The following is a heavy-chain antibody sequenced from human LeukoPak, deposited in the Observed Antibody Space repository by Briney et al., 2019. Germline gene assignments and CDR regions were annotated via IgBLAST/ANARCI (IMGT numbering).Heavy chain of an antibody. J-gene: IGHJ6*03. V-gene: IGHV3-21*01. CDR1: GFTFSSYS. CDR2: ISSSSSYI. Sequence: GGSLRLSCAASGFTFSSYSMNWVRQAPGKGLEWVSSISSSSSYIYYADSVKGRFAISRDNAKNSLYLQMNSLRAEDTAVYYCARGGGYCSGGSCLDKYYYYYYMDVWGKGTTVTVSS. CDR3: ARGGGYCSGGSCLDKYYYYYYMDV. D-gene: IGHD2-15*01.